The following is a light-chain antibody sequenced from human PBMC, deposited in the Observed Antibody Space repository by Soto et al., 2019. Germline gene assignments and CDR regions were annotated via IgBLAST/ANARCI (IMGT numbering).Light chain of an antibody. CDR2: DAS. Sequence: EFVLTQSPGTLSLSPGERATLSCRASQTVRNNYLAWYQQKPGQAPRLLIYDASSRATGIPDRFSGGGSGTEFTLTISSLQSEDFAVYSCQQYNNWPPAFGGGTKVDIK. CDR1: QTVRNNY. J-gene: IGKJ4*01. CDR3: QQYNNWPPA. V-gene: IGKV3-20*01.